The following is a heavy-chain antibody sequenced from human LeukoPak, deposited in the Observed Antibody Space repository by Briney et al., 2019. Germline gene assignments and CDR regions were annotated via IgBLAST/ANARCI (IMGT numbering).Heavy chain of an antibody. J-gene: IGHJ6*02. CDR1: GYTFTSYA. D-gene: IGHD4-17*01. V-gene: IGHV1-3*02. Sequence: EASVKVSCKASGYTFTSYAMHWVRQAPGQRLEWMGWSNAGNGNTKYSQEFQGGVTITRDTSASTAYMELSSLRSEDMAVYYCARAIYGDYGMDVWGQGTTVTVSS. CDR2: SNAGNGNT. CDR3: ARAIYGDYGMDV.